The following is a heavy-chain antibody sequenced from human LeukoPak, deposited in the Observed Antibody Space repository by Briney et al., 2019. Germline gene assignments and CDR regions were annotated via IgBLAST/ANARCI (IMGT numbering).Heavy chain of an antibody. J-gene: IGHJ4*02. CDR3: ARERRGYSYGRRDY. CDR2: ISGYNGDT. V-gene: IGHV1-18*01. D-gene: IGHD5-18*01. CDR1: GYTFSSYG. Sequence: ASVKVSCKASGYTFSSYGISWVRQAPGKGLEWMGWISGYNGDTRYAQNLQGRVTVTTDTSTSTAYMELRSLRSDDTAVYYCARERRGYSYGRRDYWGQGTLVTVSS.